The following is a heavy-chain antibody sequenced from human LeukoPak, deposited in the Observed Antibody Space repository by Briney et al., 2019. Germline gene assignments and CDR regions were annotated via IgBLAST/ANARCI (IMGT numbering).Heavy chain of an antibody. CDR3: ARFRTWGDKAFDY. V-gene: IGHV3-23*01. CDR2: ISRSGGST. J-gene: IGHJ4*02. CDR1: GITFSSYA. D-gene: IGHD2-21*02. Sequence: GGSLRLSCAASGITFSSYAMSWVRQAPGKGLEWVSAISRSGGSTYYADSVKGRFTISRGSAKNSLYLQMNSLRAEDTAVYYCARFRTWGDKAFDYWGQGTLVTVSS.